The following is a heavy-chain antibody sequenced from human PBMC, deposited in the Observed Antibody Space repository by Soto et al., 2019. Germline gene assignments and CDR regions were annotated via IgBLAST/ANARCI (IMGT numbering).Heavy chain of an antibody. D-gene: IGHD5-18*01. Sequence: XGPTLVKPTPTLSLTCTFSWFSLITSGMRVSWLRQPPGKALEWLARIDWDDDKFYSTSLKTRLTISKDTSKNPVVLTMTNMDPVDTATYYCARIPIQLDGMDVWAQGTTVTVS. V-gene: IGHV2-70*04. CDR2: IDWDDDK. CDR1: WFSLITSGMR. J-gene: IGHJ6*02. CDR3: ARIPIQLDGMDV.